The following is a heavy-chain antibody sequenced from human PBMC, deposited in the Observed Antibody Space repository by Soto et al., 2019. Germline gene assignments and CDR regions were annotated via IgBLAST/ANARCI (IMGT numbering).Heavy chain of an antibody. J-gene: IGHJ4*02. CDR3: ASTEDFFDY. V-gene: IGHV4-31*03. Sequence: QVQLQESGPGLVKPSQTLSLTCSVSGVSLTSGTYYWSWIRQHPGKGLEWIGYIFYSGSTDYNPSLKRRVNISVDTSKNQFSLKLSSVTAADTAVYYCASTEDFFDYWGQGTLFNVSS. CDR1: GVSLTSGTYY. CDR2: IFYSGST.